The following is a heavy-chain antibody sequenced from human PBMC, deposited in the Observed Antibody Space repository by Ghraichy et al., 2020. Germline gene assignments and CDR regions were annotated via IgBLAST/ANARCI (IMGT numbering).Heavy chain of an antibody. CDR2: IIPIFGTA. CDR3: ASLTGITIFGVVTRIDYYGMDV. V-gene: IGHV1-69*13. D-gene: IGHD3-3*01. Sequence: SVKVSCKASGGTFSSYAISWVRQAPGQGLEWMGGIIPIFGTANYAQKFQGRVTITADESTSTAYMELSSLRSEDTAVYYCASLTGITIFGVVTRIDYYGMDVWGQGTTVTVSS. J-gene: IGHJ6*02. CDR1: GGTFSSYA.